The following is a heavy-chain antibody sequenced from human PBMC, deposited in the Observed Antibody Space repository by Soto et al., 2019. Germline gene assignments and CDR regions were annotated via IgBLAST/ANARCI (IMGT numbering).Heavy chain of an antibody. CDR2: MNANSGNT. V-gene: IGHV1-8*01. CDR1: GYTFTSYD. J-gene: IGHJ6*01. Sequence: QVQLVQSGAEVKKPGASVKVSCKASGYTFTSYDINWVRQATGQGLEWMGWMNANSGNTGYAQKFPGRVTMTRNTSISTAYMELSSLSSEHTALYYGARAVFSGHGWGQGTTVSVSS. CDR3: ARAVFSGHG.